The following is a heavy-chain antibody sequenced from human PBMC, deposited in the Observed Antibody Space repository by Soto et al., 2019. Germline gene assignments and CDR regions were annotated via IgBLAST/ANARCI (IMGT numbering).Heavy chain of an antibody. CDR2: IYYSGST. J-gene: IGHJ3*02. V-gene: IGHV4-31*03. D-gene: IGHD6-13*01. CDR1: GGSISSGGYY. CDR3: AGVAYSSRWEGAFDI. Sequence: QVQLQESGPGLVKPSQTLSLTCTVSGGSISSGGYYWSWIRQHPGKGLEWLGYIYYSGSTYYNPSLKSRVTISVDKSKNQFSLKLSSVTAADTAVYYCAGVAYSSRWEGAFDIWGQGTMVTVSS.